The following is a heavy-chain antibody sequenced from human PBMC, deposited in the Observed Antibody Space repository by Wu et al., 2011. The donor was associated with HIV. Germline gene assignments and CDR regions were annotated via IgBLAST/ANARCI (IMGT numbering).Heavy chain of an antibody. D-gene: IGHD2-2*01. Sequence: QLVQSGAEVKKPGASVKVSCKASGYTFNTYAISWVRQAPGQGLEWMGWISAYTGDTHYAQNLQGRVTMTTDTSTSTAYMELRSLKSDDTAVYYCARAASEVPAATADYYYYYMDVWGKGTTVTVSS. V-gene: IGHV1-18*01. J-gene: IGHJ6*03. CDR3: ARAASEVPAATADYYYYYMDV. CDR1: GYTFNTYA. CDR2: ISAYTGDT.